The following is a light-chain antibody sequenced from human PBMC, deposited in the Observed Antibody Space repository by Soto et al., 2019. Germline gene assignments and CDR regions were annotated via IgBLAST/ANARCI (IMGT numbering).Light chain of an antibody. Sequence: QSALTQPASVSGSPGQSITISCTGTSRDIGGYNSVSWYQQHPGKAPKLMIYEVSNRPSGVSNRFSGSKSGNTASLTISGLQAEDEADYYCSSYASSSPYVFGTGTKLTVL. CDR1: SRDIGGYNS. CDR3: SSYASSSPYV. CDR2: EVS. J-gene: IGLJ1*01. V-gene: IGLV2-14*01.